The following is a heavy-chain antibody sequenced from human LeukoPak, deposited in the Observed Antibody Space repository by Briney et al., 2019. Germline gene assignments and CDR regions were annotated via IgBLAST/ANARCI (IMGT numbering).Heavy chain of an antibody. Sequence: GGSLRLSCAASGFTFSSYAMHWVRQAPGKGLEWVAVISYDGSNKYYADSVKGRFTISRDNAKNTVYLLMNSLRAEDTAVYYCAREGYTVTIDSWGQGTLVTVSS. J-gene: IGHJ4*02. D-gene: IGHD4-17*01. CDR2: ISYDGSNK. V-gene: IGHV3-30-3*01. CDR1: GFTFSSYA. CDR3: AREGYTVTIDS.